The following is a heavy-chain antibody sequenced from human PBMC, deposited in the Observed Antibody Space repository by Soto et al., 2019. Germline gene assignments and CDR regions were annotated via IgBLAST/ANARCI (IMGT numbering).Heavy chain of an antibody. CDR1: GFTVSSNY. CDR2: IYSGGST. D-gene: IGHD6-13*01. V-gene: IGHV3-66*01. CDR3: VGGIAAAGYYYYGMDV. Sequence: GGSLRLSCAASGFTVSSNYMSWVRQAPGKGLEWVSVIYSGGSTYYADSVKGRFTIPRDNSKNTLYLQMNSLRAEDTAVYYCVGGIAAAGYYYYGMDVWGQGTTVTVSS. J-gene: IGHJ6*02.